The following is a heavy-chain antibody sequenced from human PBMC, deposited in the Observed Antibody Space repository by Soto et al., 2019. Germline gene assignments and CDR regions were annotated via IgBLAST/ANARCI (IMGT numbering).Heavy chain of an antibody. V-gene: IGHV1-18*01. CDR3: ARAWPPLEYCVMDV. CDR1: GYTFTSYG. Sequence: ASVKVSCKASGYTFTSYGISWVRQAPGQGLEWMGWISAYNGNTNYAQKLQGRVTMTTDTSTSTAYMELRSLRSDDTAVYYCARAWPPLEYCVMDVWGQGTSLTVSS. CDR2: ISAYNGNT. D-gene: IGHD5-12*01. J-gene: IGHJ6*01.